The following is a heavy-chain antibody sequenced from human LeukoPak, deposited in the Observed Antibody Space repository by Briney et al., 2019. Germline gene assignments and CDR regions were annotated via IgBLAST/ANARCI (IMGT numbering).Heavy chain of an antibody. J-gene: IGHJ4*02. CDR2: INPSGGST. V-gene: IGHV1-46*01. CDR1: GYTFTTYD. D-gene: IGHD4-17*01. CDR3: ARDLGGDYRFDY. Sequence: ASVKVSCKTSGYTFTTYDINWVRQAPGQGLEWMGIINPSGGSTSYAQKFQGRVTMTRDMSTSTVYMELSSLRSEDTAVYYCARDLGGDYRFDYWGQGTLVTVSS.